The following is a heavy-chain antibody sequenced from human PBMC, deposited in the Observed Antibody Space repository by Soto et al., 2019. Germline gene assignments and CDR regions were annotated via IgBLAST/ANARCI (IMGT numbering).Heavy chain of an antibody. CDR2: ISTRSDI. V-gene: IGHV3-21*01. D-gene: IGHD2-21*02. CDR3: AREETAWPLAYGLDV. Sequence: GGSLRLSFAASGFTFSGYSMNWVRQAPGKGLEWVASISTRSDIYYADSVKGRFTISRDNAKNSVSLQMNSLRAEDTAVYYCAREETAWPLAYGLDVWGQGTTVTVSS. CDR1: GFTFSGYS. J-gene: IGHJ6*02.